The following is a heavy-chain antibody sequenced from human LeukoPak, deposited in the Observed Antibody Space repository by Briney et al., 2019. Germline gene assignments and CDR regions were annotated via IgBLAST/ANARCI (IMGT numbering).Heavy chain of an antibody. J-gene: IGHJ4*02. CDR1: GFTVSSNY. Sequence: GGSLRLSCAASGFTVSSNYMSWVRQAPGKGLEWVSVIYSGGSTYYADSVKGRSTISRDNSKNTLYLQMNSLRAEDTAVYYCARTTGYSSSWPFDYWGQGTLVTVSS. D-gene: IGHD6-13*01. V-gene: IGHV3-53*01. CDR3: ARTTGYSSSWPFDY. CDR2: IYSGGST.